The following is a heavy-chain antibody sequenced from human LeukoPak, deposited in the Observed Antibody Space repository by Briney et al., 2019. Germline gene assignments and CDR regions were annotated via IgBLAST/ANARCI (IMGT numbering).Heavy chain of an antibody. CDR1: GFTFSSYS. CDR3: AKAGTRYYYDSSGYFDY. Sequence: PGGSLRLSCAASGFTFSSYSMNWVRQAPGKGLEWVAVIWYDGSNKYYADSVKGRFTISRDNSKNTLYLQMNSLRAEDTAVYYCAKAGTRYYYDSSGYFDYWGQGTLVTVSS. CDR2: IWYDGSNK. J-gene: IGHJ4*02. V-gene: IGHV3-33*06. D-gene: IGHD3-22*01.